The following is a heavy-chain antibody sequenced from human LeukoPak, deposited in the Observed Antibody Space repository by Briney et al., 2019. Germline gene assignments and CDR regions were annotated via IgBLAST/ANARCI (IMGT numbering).Heavy chain of an antibody. V-gene: IGHV4-31*03. D-gene: IGHD2-15*01. CDR3: ARGAARYCSGGSCRNWFDP. CDR2: IYHSGNT. J-gene: IGHJ5*02. Sequence: SQTLSLTCSVSGGSINTGDYYWSWIRQHPGKGLEWVGYIYHSGNTYYNPSLRSRLTISVDTSKNQFSLKLSSVTAADTAVYYCARGAARYCSGGSCRNWFDPWGQGTLVTVSS. CDR1: GGSINTGDYY.